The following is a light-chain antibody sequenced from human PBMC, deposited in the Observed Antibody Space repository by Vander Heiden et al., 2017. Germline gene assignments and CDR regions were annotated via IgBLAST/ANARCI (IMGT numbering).Light chain of an antibody. CDR2: AAS. CDR3: QQSYSNFKT. CDR1: QSISSY. Sequence: DIQMTQSPSSLSASVGDRVTITCRASQSISSYLNWHQQKPGKAPKLLIYAASSLQSGVPSRFSGSGSGTDSTLTINSLQPEDFATYYCQQSYSNFKTFGQGTKLEIK. V-gene: IGKV1-39*01. J-gene: IGKJ2*01.